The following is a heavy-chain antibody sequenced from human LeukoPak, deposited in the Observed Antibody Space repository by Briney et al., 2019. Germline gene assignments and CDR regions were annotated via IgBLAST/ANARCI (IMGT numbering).Heavy chain of an antibody. CDR1: GFTFSSYE. J-gene: IGHJ4*02. CDR2: ISSSGSTI. Sequence: GGSLRLSCAASGFTFSSYEMNWVRQAPGKGLEWVSYISSSGSTIYYADSVKGRLTISRDNAKNSLYLQMNSLRAEDTAVYYCARETMVRGVIDYWGQGTLVTVSS. CDR3: ARETMVRGVIDY. D-gene: IGHD3-10*01. V-gene: IGHV3-48*03.